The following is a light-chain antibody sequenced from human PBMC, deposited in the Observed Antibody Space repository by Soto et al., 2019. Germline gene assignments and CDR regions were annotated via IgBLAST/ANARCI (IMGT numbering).Light chain of an antibody. CDR1: QSVSSSY. CDR2: GAS. Sequence: EIVLTQSPGTLSLSPGEIATLSCRASQSVSSSYLAWYQQKPVQAPRLLIYGASSRATGIPDRFSGSGSGTDFTLTISRLEPEDFAVYYCQQYGSSPFTFGQGTRLEIK. J-gene: IGKJ5*01. CDR3: QQYGSSPFT. V-gene: IGKV3-20*01.